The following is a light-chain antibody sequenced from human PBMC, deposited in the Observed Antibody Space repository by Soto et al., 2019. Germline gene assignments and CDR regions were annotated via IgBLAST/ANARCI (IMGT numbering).Light chain of an antibody. CDR1: QSVSSS. J-gene: IGKJ4*01. Sequence: EIVMTQSPSTLSVSLGDRATLSCRASQSVSSSLAWYQQKPGQAPKLLIYGASTRATGTPARFSGSGSGTEVTLTTISMYSEEFAVYDCQQYNNWQPGFTFGGGTKVEIK. V-gene: IGKV3-15*01. CDR2: GAS. CDR3: QQYNNWQPGFT.